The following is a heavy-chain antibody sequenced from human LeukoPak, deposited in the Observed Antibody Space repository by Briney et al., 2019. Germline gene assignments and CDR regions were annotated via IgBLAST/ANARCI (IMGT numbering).Heavy chain of an antibody. V-gene: IGHV4-61*08. CDR1: GGSISSGDYY. CDR3: AREVDYYDSSGYSSGAFDI. J-gene: IGHJ3*02. D-gene: IGHD3-22*01. CDR2: IYYSGST. Sequence: SQTLSLTCTVSGGSISSGDYYWSWIRQPPGKGLEWIGYIYYSGSTNYNPSLKSRVTISVDTSKNQFSLKLSSVTAADTVVYYCAREVDYYDSSGYSSGAFDIWGQGTMVTVSS.